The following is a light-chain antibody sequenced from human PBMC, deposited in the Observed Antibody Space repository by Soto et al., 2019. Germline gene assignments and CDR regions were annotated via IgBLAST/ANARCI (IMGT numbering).Light chain of an antibody. J-gene: IGLJ1*01. Sequence: QSALTQPRSVSGSHGQSVTISCTGTSSDVGGYGYVSWYQQHPGKAPKLMIYDVYNRPSGVPDRFSGSKSGNTASLTISGLRLEAEGVYYCCSYPVTSPFYVFGPGTKLTAL. V-gene: IGLV2-11*01. CDR3: CSYPVTSPFYV. CDR1: SSDVGGYGY. CDR2: DVY.